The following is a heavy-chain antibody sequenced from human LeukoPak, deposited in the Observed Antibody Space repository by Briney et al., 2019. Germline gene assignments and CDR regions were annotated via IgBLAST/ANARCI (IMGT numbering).Heavy chain of an antibody. V-gene: IGHV3-73*01. CDR3: ARLAVSNVGTTVFDY. J-gene: IGHJ4*02. CDR1: GFTFSVSA. D-gene: IGHD1-14*01. Sequence: QPGGSLELSCAASGFTFSVSAVHWVRQASGKGLGWVGRIRSKDHNYATTYAASVKGRFTISRDDSKNTAYLQINSLKTEDTAVYYCARLAVSNVGTTVFDYWGQGTLVTVSP. CDR2: IRSKDHNYAT.